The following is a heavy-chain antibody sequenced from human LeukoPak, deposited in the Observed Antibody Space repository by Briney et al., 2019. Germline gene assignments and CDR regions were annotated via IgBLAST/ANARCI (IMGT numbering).Heavy chain of an antibody. CDR3: ASRPTNYYDSSGLDY. V-gene: IGHV4-39*01. CDR1: GGSISSSSYY. Sequence: SETLSLTCTVSGGSISSSSYYWDWIRQSPGKGLEWLGSIYYVGSTYYNPSLESRVTISVDTSKNQFSLKLSSVTAADTAVYYCASRPTNYYDSSGLDYWGQGTLVTVSS. CDR2: IYYVGST. D-gene: IGHD3-22*01. J-gene: IGHJ4*02.